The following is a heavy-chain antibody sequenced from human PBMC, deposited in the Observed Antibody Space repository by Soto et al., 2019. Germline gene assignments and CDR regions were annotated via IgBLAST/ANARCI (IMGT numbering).Heavy chain of an antibody. V-gene: IGHV1-18*01. D-gene: IGHD2-8*01. CDR1: GYTFTRYG. CDR2: ISGYNGDR. Sequence: QGQLVQSGAEVKKPGASVKVSCKASGYTFTRYGISWVRQAPGQGLEWMGWISGYNGDRKYAQKFQGRVTMTVDTSTTTAYMELRSLTSDDRAVYYCAKNGHPPYYYYGMDVWGQGTTVTVSS. J-gene: IGHJ6*02. CDR3: AKNGHPPYYYYGMDV.